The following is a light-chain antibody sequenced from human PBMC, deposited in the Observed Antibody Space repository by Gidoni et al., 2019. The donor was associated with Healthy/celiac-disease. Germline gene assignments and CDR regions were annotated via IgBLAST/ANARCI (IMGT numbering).Light chain of an antibody. Sequence: ERVMTQSPATLSVSPGESADLSCRASQSVSSNLAWYQQKPGQAPRLLIYGASTRATGIPARFSCSGSGTEFTLTISSLQSEDFAVYYCQQYNNWPPYTFGQGTKLEIK. V-gene: IGKV3-15*01. CDR3: QQYNNWPPYT. CDR1: QSVSSN. CDR2: GAS. J-gene: IGKJ2*01.